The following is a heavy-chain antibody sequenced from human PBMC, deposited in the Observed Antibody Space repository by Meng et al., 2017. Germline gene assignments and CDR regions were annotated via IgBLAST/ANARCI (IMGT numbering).Heavy chain of an antibody. D-gene: IGHD6-13*01. CDR1: GGSFSGYY. CDR3: ARGSGAYSSSWYSRNDAFDI. CDR2: INHSGST. Sequence: VLLQQWADGLLKPSRTLSLTCAVYGGSFSGYYWSWIRQPPGKGLEWIGEINHSGSTNYNPSLKSRVTISVDTSKNQFSLKLSSVTAADTAVYYCARGSGAYSSSWYSRNDAFDIWGQGTMVTVSS. J-gene: IGHJ3*02. V-gene: IGHV4-34*01.